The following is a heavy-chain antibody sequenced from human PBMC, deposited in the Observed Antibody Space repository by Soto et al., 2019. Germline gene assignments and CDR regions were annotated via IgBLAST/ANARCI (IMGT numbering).Heavy chain of an antibody. V-gene: IGHV4-39*01. Sequence: TSETLSLTCTVSGGYISSSSYYWGWIRQPPGKGLEWIGSTYYSGSTYYNPSLKSRVTISVDTSKNQFSLKLSSVTAADTAVYYCARPWLDYYGSGIGDYYYYMDVWGKGTTVTV. CDR3: ARPWLDYYGSGIGDYYYYMDV. CDR2: TYYSGST. CDR1: GGYISSSSYY. D-gene: IGHD3-10*01. J-gene: IGHJ6*03.